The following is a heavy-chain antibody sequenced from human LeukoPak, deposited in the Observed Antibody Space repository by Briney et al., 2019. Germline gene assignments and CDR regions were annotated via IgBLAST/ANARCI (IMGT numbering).Heavy chain of an antibody. V-gene: IGHV3-30*02. D-gene: IGHD2-2*01. CDR1: GFTFSNYG. CDR2: VRYDESTK. Sequence: GGSLRLSCTASGFTFSNYGMHWVRQAPGKGLEWVAFVRYDESTKFYADSVKGRFTISRDNSKTTLYLQMNSLRAEDTAVYYCARDVPAAYFDYWGQGTLVTVSS. CDR3: ARDVPAAYFDY. J-gene: IGHJ4*02.